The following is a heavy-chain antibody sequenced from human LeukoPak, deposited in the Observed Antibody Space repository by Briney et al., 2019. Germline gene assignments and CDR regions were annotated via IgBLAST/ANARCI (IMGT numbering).Heavy chain of an antibody. CDR1: GGSISSSSYY. J-gene: IGHJ4*02. V-gene: IGHV4-39*07. CDR3: ARGVGLLWFGELLLTPSFDY. Sequence: SETLSLTCTVSGGSISSSSYYWGWIRQPPGKGLEWIGYIYYSGSAYYNPSLKSRVTISVDTSKNQFSLKLSSVTAADTAVYYCARGVGLLWFGELLLTPSFDYWGQGTLVTVSS. CDR2: IYYSGSA. D-gene: IGHD3-10*01.